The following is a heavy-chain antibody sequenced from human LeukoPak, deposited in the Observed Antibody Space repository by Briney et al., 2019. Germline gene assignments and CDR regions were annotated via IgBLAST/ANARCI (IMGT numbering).Heavy chain of an antibody. D-gene: IGHD6-25*01. Sequence: APVKVSCKTSGYTFTNYDINWVRQATGQGLGWLGWMSPGSGYTGYAQKFQGRVTMTRDISITTAYVELSSLRSEDTAVYYCARGIEAGVDYWGQGTLVTVPS. CDR3: ARGIEAGVDY. V-gene: IGHV1-8*02. J-gene: IGHJ4*02. CDR1: GYTFTNYD. CDR2: MSPGSGYT.